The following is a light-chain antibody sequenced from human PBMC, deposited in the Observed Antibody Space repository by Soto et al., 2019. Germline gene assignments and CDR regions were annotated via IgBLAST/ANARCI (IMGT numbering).Light chain of an antibody. CDR2: GAS. V-gene: IGKV3-20*01. J-gene: IGKJ1*01. CDR3: QQYGSSART. CDR1: QSVSSSY. Sequence: EIVLTQSPGTLSLSPGERATLSCRASQSVSSSYLAWYQQKPGQAPRLLIYGASSRATGIPDRFRGSGSGTDCTLTISRQEPEDFAVYCCQQYGSSARTFGQGTKGEIK.